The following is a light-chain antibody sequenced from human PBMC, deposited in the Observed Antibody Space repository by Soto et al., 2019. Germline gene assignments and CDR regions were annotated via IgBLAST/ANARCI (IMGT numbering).Light chain of an antibody. CDR2: KDN. V-gene: IGLV1-44*01. CDR3: SSYTSSSPLV. Sequence: QSVLAQPPSASGTPGQRVTISCPGSRSNVGSNPVNWYQRLPGAAPKLLIFKDNQRPSGVPDRFSGSKSGNTASLTISGLQAEDEADYYCSSYTSSSPLVFGTGTKVTVL. J-gene: IGLJ1*01. CDR1: RSNVGSNP.